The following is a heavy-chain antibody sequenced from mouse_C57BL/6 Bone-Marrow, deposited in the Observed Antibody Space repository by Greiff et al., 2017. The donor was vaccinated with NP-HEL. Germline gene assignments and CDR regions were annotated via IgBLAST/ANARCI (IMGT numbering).Heavy chain of an antibody. D-gene: IGHD1-1*01. CDR3: ARTTVVDYFDY. Sequence: QVQLQQPGAELVKPGASVKLSCKASGYTFTSYWMHWVKQRPGQGLEWIGMIHPNSGSTNYNEKFKSKATLTVDKSSSTAYMQLSSLTSEDSAVYYCARTTVVDYFDYWGQGTTLTVSS. CDR2: IHPNSGST. CDR1: GYTFTSYW. V-gene: IGHV1-64*01. J-gene: IGHJ2*01.